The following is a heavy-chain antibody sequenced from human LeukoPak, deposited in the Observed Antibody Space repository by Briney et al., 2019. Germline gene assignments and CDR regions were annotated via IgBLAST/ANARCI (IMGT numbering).Heavy chain of an antibody. Sequence: GGSLRLSCAASGFTFSSFAISWVRQAPGQGLEWVSAICNGDRTYYVDSVKGRFTISRDNSKNTVHLQMNSLRAEDTALYYCAKESPYAVRGTGRVYYFDYWGQGALVTVSS. D-gene: IGHD6-19*01. CDR2: ICNGDRT. CDR3: AKESPYAVRGTGRVYYFDY. V-gene: IGHV3-23*01. J-gene: IGHJ4*02. CDR1: GFTFSSFA.